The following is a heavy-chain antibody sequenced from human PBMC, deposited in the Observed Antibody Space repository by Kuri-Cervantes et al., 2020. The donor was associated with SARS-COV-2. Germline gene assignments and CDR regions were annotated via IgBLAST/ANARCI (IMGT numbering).Heavy chain of an antibody. V-gene: IGHV1-2*02. CDR1: GYTLTDLS. CDR2: INPNSGGT. Sequence: ASVKVSCKASGYTLTDLSMIWVRQAPGQGLEWMGWINPNSGGTNYAQKFQVRVTMTRATSISTAYMERSRLRSDDTAVYYCARVGISDYSNYRPFDYWGEGTLVTVSS. CDR3: ARVGISDYSNYRPFDY. J-gene: IGHJ4*02. D-gene: IGHD4-11*01.